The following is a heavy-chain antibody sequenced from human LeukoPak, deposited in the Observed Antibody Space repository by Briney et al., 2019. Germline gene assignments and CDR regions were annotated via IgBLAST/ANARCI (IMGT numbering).Heavy chain of an antibody. Sequence: NPGGSLRLSCAASGFTFSSYAMNWVRQAPGKGLEWVSSISSSSSYIYYADSVTGRFTISRDNAKNSLYLQMNSLRAEDTAVYYCARDTYSGSYHPKGCFDYWGQGTLVTVSS. CDR1: GFTFSSYA. CDR3: ARDTYSGSYHPKGCFDY. CDR2: ISSSSSYI. J-gene: IGHJ4*02. V-gene: IGHV3-21*01. D-gene: IGHD1-26*01.